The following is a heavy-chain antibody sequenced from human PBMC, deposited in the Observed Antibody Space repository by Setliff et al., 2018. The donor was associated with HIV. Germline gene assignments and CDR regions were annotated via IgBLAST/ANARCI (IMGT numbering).Heavy chain of an antibody. CDR2: IYTSGST. D-gene: IGHD6-19*01. V-gene: IGHV4-30-4*08. CDR1: GGSISSGDYY. Sequence: SETLSLTCTVSGGSISSGDYYWSWIRQPPGKGLEWIGYIYTSGSTNYNPSLKSRVTISVDTSKNQFSLKLSSVTAADTAVYYCARRSGWSEDYWGQGTLVTVSS. CDR3: ARRSGWSEDY. J-gene: IGHJ4*02.